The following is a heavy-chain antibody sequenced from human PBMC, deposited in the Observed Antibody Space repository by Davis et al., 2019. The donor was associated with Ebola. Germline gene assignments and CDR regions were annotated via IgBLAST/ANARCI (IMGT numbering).Heavy chain of an antibody. CDR3: AKDWGYMVRGVMIDY. V-gene: IGHV3-23*01. Sequence: GESLKISCADSVITFSSYAMTWVRQAPGKGLEWVSAISGSGGTTYYAGSVKGRFTVSRDNSKKTMYLQMNSLRAEDTAVYYCAKDWGYMVRGVMIDYWGQGTLVTVSS. D-gene: IGHD3-10*01. CDR2: ISGSGGTT. CDR1: VITFSSYA. J-gene: IGHJ4*02.